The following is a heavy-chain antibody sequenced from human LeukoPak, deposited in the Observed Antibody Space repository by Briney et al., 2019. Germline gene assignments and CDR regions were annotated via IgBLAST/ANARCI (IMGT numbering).Heavy chain of an antibody. V-gene: IGHV4-38-2*02. J-gene: IGHJ4*02. D-gene: IGHD1-1*01. CDR3: ARARNWNDLYRTEGEIFDY. Sequence: SETLSLTCTVSGYSISSGYYWGWIRQPPGRGLECIGSIYHSGSTYYNPSLKSRVTISVDTSKNQFSLKLSSVTAADTAVYYCARARNWNDLYRTEGEIFDYWGQGTLVTVSS. CDR2: IYHSGST. CDR1: GYSISSGYY.